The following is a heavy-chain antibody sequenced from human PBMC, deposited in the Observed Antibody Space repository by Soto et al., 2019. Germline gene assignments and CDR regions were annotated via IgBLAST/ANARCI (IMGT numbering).Heavy chain of an antibody. CDR3: ARGYGYNLSDFDY. Sequence: GASVKVSCKASGYTFTGYYMHWVRQAPGQGLEWMGWINPNSGGTNYAQKFQGWVTMTRDTSISTAYMELSRLRSDDTAVYYCARGYGYNLSDFDYWGQGTLVTVSS. J-gene: IGHJ4*02. V-gene: IGHV1-2*04. CDR1: GYTFTGYY. CDR2: INPNSGGT. D-gene: IGHD5-18*01.